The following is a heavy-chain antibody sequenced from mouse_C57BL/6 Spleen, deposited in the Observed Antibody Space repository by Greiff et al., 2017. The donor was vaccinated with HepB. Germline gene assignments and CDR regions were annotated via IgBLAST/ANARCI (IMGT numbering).Heavy chain of an antibody. V-gene: IGHV3-6*01. CDR3: ARRSGNYAMDY. J-gene: IGHJ4*01. Sequence: ESGPGLVKPSQSLSLTCSVTGYSITSGYYWNWIRQFPGNKLEWMGYISYDGSNNYNPSLKNRISITRDTSKNQFFLKLNSVTTEDTATYYCARRSGNYAMDYWGQGTSVTVSS. D-gene: IGHD4-1*01. CDR1: GYSITSGYY. CDR2: ISYDGSN.